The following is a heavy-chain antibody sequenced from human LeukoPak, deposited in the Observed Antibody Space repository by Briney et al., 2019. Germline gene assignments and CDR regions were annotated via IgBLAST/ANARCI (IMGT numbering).Heavy chain of an antibody. CDR1: GGSISSRNYY. D-gene: IGHD6-19*01. V-gene: IGHV4-39*01. CDR2: IYYTETT. J-gene: IGHJ6*03. CDR3: ARQISDYYYYYMDV. Sequence: SETLPLTCTVSGGSISSRNYYWGWVRQSPGRGLEWVGSIYYTETTYYNPSLESRVTISVDASKNQFSLKLRSVTAADTAQYYCARQISDYYYYYMDVWGTGTTVTVSS.